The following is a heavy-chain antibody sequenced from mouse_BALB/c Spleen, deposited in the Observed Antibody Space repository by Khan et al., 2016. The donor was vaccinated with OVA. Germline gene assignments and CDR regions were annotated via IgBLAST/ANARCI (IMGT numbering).Heavy chain of an antibody. CDR3: VRRGYGNYWFAN. CDR1: GFNIKDYY. V-gene: IGHV14-1*02. D-gene: IGHD2-1*01. CDR2: IVPDNGDT. J-gene: IGHJ3*01. Sequence: VQLKESGAELVRPGALVKLSCKASGFNIKDYYMYWVKQRPEEGLVWFGWIVPDNGDTIYNPTFLGQASITEDTPSNTAYLQLSSLTSEDTAVYYCVRRGYGNYWFANWGRGTLVTVSA.